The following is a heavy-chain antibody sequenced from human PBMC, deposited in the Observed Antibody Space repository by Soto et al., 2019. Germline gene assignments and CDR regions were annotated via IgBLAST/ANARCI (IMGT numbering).Heavy chain of an antibody. J-gene: IGHJ4*02. CDR2: INPNSGGT. CDR3: ARTSESSTSCYDY. D-gene: IGHD2-2*01. CDR1: GYTFTGYY. V-gene: IGHV1-2*04. Sequence: ASVKVSCKAPGYTFTGYYMHWVRQAPGQGLEWMGWINPNSGGTNYAQKFQGWVTMTRDTSISTAYMELSRLRSDDTAVYYCARTSESSTSCYDYWGQGTLVTVSS.